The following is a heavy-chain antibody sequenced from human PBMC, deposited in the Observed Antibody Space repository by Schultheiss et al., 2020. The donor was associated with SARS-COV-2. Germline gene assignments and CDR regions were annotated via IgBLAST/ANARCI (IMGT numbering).Heavy chain of an antibody. CDR2: INHSGST. J-gene: IGHJ4*02. CDR3: ARRIVVGNFDY. D-gene: IGHD3-22*01. CDR1: GGSISSGGYY. V-gene: IGHV4-30-2*01. Sequence: SQTLSLTCAVSGGSISSGGYYWSWIRQPPGKGLEWIGEINHSGSTNYNPSLKSRVTMSVDNSKNQLSLKLTSVTAADTAVYYCARRIVVGNFDYWGQGTLVTVSS.